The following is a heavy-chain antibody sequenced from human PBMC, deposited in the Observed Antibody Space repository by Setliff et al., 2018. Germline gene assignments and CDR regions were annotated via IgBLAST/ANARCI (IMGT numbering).Heavy chain of an antibody. CDR3: ARARHFGMDV. CDR2: ISTYNGKT. CDR1: GYTFTNYG. V-gene: IGHV1-18*01. J-gene: IGHJ6*02. Sequence: ASVKVSCKASGYTFTNYGISWVRQAPGQGLEWMGWISTYNGKTDYAQTFEGRLTLTRDTSIRTTYMELATLRSDDTAVYYCARARHFGMDVWGQGTTVTVSS.